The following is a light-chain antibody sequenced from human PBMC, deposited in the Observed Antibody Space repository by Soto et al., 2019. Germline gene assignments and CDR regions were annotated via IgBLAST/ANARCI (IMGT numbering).Light chain of an antibody. Sequence: DIQMTQSPSSLSASVGDRVTVTCRASQSISSYLNWYQQKPGKAPKLLIYAASILQSGVPLRFSGSGSGTDFTLTISSLQPEDFATYYCQQSYTTLCTFGQGTKLEIK. CDR2: AAS. CDR1: QSISSY. V-gene: IGKV1-39*01. CDR3: QQSYTTLCT. J-gene: IGKJ2*02.